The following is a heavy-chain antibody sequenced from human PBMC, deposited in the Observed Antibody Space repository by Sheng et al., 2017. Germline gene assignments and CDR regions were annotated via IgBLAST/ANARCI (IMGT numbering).Heavy chain of an antibody. Sequence: QVQLVESGGGVVQPGRSLRLSCAASGFTFSSYAMHWVRQAPGKGLEWVAVISYDGSNKYYADSVKGRFTISRDNSKNTLYLQMNSLRAEDTAVYYCARDSYDILTGYPQRTLYYMDVWGKGTTVTVSS. D-gene: IGHD3-9*01. J-gene: IGHJ6*03. CDR1: GFTFSSYA. CDR2: ISYDGSNK. CDR3: ARDSYDILTGYPQRTLYYMDV. V-gene: IGHV3-30-3*01.